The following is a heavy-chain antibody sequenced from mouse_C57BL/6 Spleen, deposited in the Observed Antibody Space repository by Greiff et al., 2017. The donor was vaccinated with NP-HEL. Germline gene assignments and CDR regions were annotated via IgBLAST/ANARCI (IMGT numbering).Heavy chain of an antibody. J-gene: IGHJ2*01. Sequence: VQLQQSGPELVKPGASVKISCKASGYSFTGYYMNWVKQSPEKSLEWIGEINPSTGGTTYNQKFKAKATLTVDKSSSTAYMQLKSLTSEDSAVYYCARSVTGTRYYFDYWGQGTTLTVSS. V-gene: IGHV1-42*01. CDR1: GYSFTGYY. CDR2: INPSTGGT. D-gene: IGHD4-1*01. CDR3: ARSVTGTRYYFDY.